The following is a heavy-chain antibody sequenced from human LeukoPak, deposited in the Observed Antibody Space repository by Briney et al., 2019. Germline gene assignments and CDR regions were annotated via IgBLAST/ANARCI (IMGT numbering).Heavy chain of an antibody. D-gene: IGHD3-10*01. CDR1: GGSNSSGGYY. CDR2: IYYSGST. Sequence: SQTLSLTSTVSGGSNSSGGYYWSWIRQHPGKGLEWIGYIYYSGSTYYNPSLKSRVTISVDTSKNQFSLKLSSVTAADTAVYYCVRDNIHGSGPPGFDPWGQGTLVTVSS. V-gene: IGHV4-31*03. J-gene: IGHJ5*02. CDR3: VRDNIHGSGPPGFDP.